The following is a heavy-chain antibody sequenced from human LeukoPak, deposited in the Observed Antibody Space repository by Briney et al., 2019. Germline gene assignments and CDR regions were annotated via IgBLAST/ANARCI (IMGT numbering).Heavy chain of an antibody. CDR2: ISWNSGSI. J-gene: IGHJ4*02. CDR1: GFTFDDYA. D-gene: IGHD3-9*01. Sequence: GGSLRLSCAASGFTFDDYAMHWVRQAPGKGLEWVSGISWNSGSIGYADSVRGRFTISRDNAKNSLYLQMNSLRAEDTAVYYCARQGNILTGYYSPYYFDYWGQGTLVTVSS. V-gene: IGHV3-9*01. CDR3: ARQGNILTGYYSPYYFDY.